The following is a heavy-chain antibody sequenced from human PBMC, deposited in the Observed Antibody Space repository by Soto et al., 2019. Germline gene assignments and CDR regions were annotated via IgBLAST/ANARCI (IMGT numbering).Heavy chain of an antibody. V-gene: IGHV1-3*05. CDR3: AGGSGWYVWFDP. CDR2: INAGNGNT. Sequence: QVQLVQSGAEEKKPGASVKVSCKASGYTFTSYAMHWVRQAPGQRLEWMGWINAGNGNTKYSQKFQGRVTITRDTSASTAYMELSSLRSEDTAVYYCAGGSGWYVWFDPWGQGTLVTVSS. J-gene: IGHJ5*02. CDR1: GYTFTSYA. D-gene: IGHD6-19*01.